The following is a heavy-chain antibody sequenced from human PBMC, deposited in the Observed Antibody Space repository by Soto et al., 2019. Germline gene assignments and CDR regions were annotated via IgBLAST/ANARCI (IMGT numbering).Heavy chain of an antibody. D-gene: IGHD3-10*01. J-gene: IGHJ4*02. V-gene: IGHV1-24*01. CDR1: GYTLTELS. CDR3: ATGLNYYGSGSYYNPRDY. CDR2: FDPEDGET. Sequence: ASVKVSCKVSGYTLTELSMHWVRQAPGKGLEWMGGFDPEDGETIYAQKFQGRVTMTEDTSTDTAYMELSSLRSEDTAVYYCATGLNYYGSGSYYNPRDYCGQGTLVTVSS.